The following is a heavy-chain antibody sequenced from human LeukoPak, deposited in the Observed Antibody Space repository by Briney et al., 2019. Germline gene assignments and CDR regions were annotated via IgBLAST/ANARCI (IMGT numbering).Heavy chain of an antibody. J-gene: IGHJ3*02. V-gene: IGHV4-39*07. CDR3: ARCPRLYGSGYDAFDI. D-gene: IGHD3-10*01. CDR1: GGSISSSSYY. Sequence: SETLSLTCTVSGGSISSSSYYWGWIRQPPGKGLEWTGSIYYSGSTYYNPSLKSRVTISVDTSKNQFSLKLSSVTAADTAVYYCARCPRLYGSGYDAFDIWGQGTMVTVSS. CDR2: IYYSGST.